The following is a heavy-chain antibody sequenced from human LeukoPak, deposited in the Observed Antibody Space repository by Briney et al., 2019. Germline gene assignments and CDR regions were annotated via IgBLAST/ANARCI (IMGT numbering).Heavy chain of an antibody. Sequence: PGGSLRLSCAASGFTFSSYWMHWVRQAPGKGLVWVSRINSDGSSTSYADSVKGRFTISRDNAKNTLYLQMNSLRAEDTGVYYCASPTYSSGWYLGYWGQGTPVTVSS. CDR1: GFTFSSYW. D-gene: IGHD6-19*01. CDR2: INSDGSST. J-gene: IGHJ4*02. CDR3: ASPTYSSGWYLGY. V-gene: IGHV3-74*01.